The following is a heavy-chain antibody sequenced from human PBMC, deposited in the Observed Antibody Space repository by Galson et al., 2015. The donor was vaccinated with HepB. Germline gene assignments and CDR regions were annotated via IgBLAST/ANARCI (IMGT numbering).Heavy chain of an antibody. D-gene: IGHD3-22*01. CDR2: IYTSGST. Sequence: SETLSLTCTVSGGSISSYYWSWIRQPAGKGLEWIGRIYTSGSTNYNPSLKSRVTMSVDTSKNQFSLKLSSVTAADTAVYYCAASYYYDSSGIYYFDYWGQGTLVTVSS. CDR1: GGSISSYY. V-gene: IGHV4-4*07. J-gene: IGHJ4*02. CDR3: AASYYYDSSGIYYFDY.